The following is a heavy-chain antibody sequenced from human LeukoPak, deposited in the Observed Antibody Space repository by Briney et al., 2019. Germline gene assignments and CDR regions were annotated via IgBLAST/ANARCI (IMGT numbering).Heavy chain of an antibody. J-gene: IGHJ6*03. Sequence: GESLKISCKGSGYSFTSYWIGWVRQMPGKGLEWMGIIYPGDSDTRYSPSLQGQVTTSADKSISTAYLQWSSLKASDTAMYYCARCDSSGYYRYYYYMDVWGKGTTVTVSS. CDR2: IYPGDSDT. V-gene: IGHV5-51*01. D-gene: IGHD3-22*01. CDR3: ARCDSSGYYRYYYYMDV. CDR1: GYSFTSYW.